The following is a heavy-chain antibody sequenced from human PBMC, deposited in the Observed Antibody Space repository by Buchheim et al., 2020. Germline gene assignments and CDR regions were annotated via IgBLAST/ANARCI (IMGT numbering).Heavy chain of an antibody. D-gene: IGHD6-19*01. Sequence: QVQLVQSGAEVKKSGASVKVSCKTSGYRFTSDDIIWVRQASGQGLEWMGWMNPNIGNTGYAQKFQGRVTMTRDTSINTAYMELSNLRSDDTAVYYCATSPYSGWLYWGQGTL. CDR1: GYRFTSDD. J-gene: IGHJ1*01. CDR2: MNPNIGNT. V-gene: IGHV1-8*01. CDR3: ATSPYSGWLY.